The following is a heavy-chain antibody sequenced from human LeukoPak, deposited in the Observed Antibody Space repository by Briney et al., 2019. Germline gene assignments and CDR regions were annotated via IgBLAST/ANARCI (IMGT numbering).Heavy chain of an antibody. CDR1: GSSVSNNY. Sequence: GGSLRLSCAASGSSVSNNYMSWVRQAPGKGLEWVSLIYGGDTPYYADSVKGRFTVSRDDSKNTLYLQMNSLRAEDTAIYYCARERSFDLWGQGTLVAVSS. V-gene: IGHV3-53*01. CDR3: ARERSFDL. J-gene: IGHJ4*02. CDR2: IYGGDTP.